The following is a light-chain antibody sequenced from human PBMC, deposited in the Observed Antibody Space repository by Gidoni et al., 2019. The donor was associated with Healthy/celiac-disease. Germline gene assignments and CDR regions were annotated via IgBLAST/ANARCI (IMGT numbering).Light chain of an antibody. Sequence: EIVLTQSPAPLSLSTGERATLSCRASQGVSSYLAWDQQKPGQAPRLLIYDASNRATGIPARFSGSGSGTDFTLTISSLEPEDFAVYYCQQRSNWPPVFGGGTKVEIK. CDR1: QGVSSY. J-gene: IGKJ4*01. V-gene: IGKV3-11*01. CDR3: QQRSNWPPV. CDR2: DAS.